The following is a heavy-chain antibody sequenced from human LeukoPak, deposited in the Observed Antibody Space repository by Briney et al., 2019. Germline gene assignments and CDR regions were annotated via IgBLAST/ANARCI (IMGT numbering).Heavy chain of an antibody. CDR1: GGSISSSSYY. V-gene: IGHV4-39*07. CDR3: AREFVRGGSYSFYYYYMDV. J-gene: IGHJ6*03. Sequence: SETLSLTCTVSGGSISSSSYYWGWIRQPPGKGLEWIGSIYTSGSTNYNPSLKSRVTMSVDTSKNQFSLKLSSVTAADTAVYYCAREFVRGGSYSFYYYYMDVWGKGTTVTISS. CDR2: IYTSGST. D-gene: IGHD1-26*01.